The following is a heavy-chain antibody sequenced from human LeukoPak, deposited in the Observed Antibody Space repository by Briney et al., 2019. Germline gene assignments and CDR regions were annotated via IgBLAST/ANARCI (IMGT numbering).Heavy chain of an antibody. CDR2: LYYSGII. J-gene: IGHJ6*03. V-gene: IGHV4-39*06. CDR3: ARDIEGSGSYCQALDKTHYYYNYYMDV. Sequence: SDTVSLPCTVAGGPVSSILYYWGWVRQPPGTGLEWVGSLYYSGIIYYNSSLKSRVTMWIDTSQNHFALKLSAWTAADTAVYFSARDIEGSGSYCQALDKTHYYYNYYMDVWDKETTVTIYS. D-gene: IGHD3-10*01. CDR1: GGPVSSILYY.